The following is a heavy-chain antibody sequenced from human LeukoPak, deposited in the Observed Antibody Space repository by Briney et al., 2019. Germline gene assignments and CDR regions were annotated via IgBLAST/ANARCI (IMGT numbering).Heavy chain of an antibody. Sequence: GESLKISCKGSRYSFTSYWIGWVRQMPGKGLEWMGIIYPGDSDTRYSPSFQGQVTISADKSISTAYLQWSSLKASDTAMYYCARTKTPDYYDSSGSRKNYYYYYGMDVWGQGTTVTVSS. CDR3: ARTKTPDYYDSSGSRKNYYYYYGMDV. D-gene: IGHD3-22*01. CDR1: RYSFTSYW. V-gene: IGHV5-51*01. J-gene: IGHJ6*02. CDR2: IYPGDSDT.